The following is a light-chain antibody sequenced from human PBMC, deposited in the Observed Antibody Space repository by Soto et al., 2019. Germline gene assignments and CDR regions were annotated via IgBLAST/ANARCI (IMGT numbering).Light chain of an antibody. Sequence: EVVLTQSPGTLSLSPGERATLSCRSSQSVSINYVAWYQQKPGQTPRLLIYGASSRATGIPDRFSGSGSGTDFTLTISRLEPEDFAVYYCQQHGSSPWMFGQGTKVDIK. CDR3: QQHGSSPWM. J-gene: IGKJ1*01. CDR2: GAS. V-gene: IGKV3-20*01. CDR1: QSVSINY.